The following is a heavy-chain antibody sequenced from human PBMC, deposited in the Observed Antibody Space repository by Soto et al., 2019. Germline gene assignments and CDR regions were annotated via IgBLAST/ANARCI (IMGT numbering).Heavy chain of an antibody. D-gene: IGHD1-1*01. V-gene: IGHV4-34*01. CDR3: ARVERGTATTVVDAFDI. Sequence: QVQLQQWGAGLLKPSETLSLTCAVYGGFVSSGSYYWSWIRQPPGKGLEWIGEMSHSGGTHFNPSLKSRFTISVDTSKNKFSLKMSSVTDADTALYYCARVERGTATTVVDAFDIWGPGTMVTVSS. CDR2: MSHSGGT. J-gene: IGHJ3*02. CDR1: GGFVSSGSYY.